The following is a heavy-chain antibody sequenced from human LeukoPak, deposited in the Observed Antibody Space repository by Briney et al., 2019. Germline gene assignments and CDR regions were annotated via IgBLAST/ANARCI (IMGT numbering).Heavy chain of an antibody. Sequence: SETLSLTCAVSGGSISSSNWWSWVRQPPGKGLEWIGEIYHSGSTNYNPSLKSRVTISVDKSKNQFSLKLSSVTAADTAVYYCARVMEYDILTGYSFTEFDYWGQGTLVTVSS. V-gene: IGHV4-4*02. J-gene: IGHJ4*02. CDR1: GGSISSSNW. D-gene: IGHD3-9*01. CDR3: ARVMEYDILTGYSFTEFDY. CDR2: IYHSGST.